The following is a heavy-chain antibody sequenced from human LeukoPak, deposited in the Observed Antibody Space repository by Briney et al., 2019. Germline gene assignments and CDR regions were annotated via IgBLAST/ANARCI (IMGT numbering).Heavy chain of an antibody. V-gene: IGHV3-33*01. D-gene: IGHD1-26*01. CDR2: IWYDGSNK. Sequence: PGGSLRLSCATSGFTFNRFGMHWVRQAPGKGLEWVAVIWYDGSNKDYADSVKGRFTISRDNSKNTLYLQMSGLRAEDTAVYYCARDPVGATTDGMDVWGQGTTVTVSS. J-gene: IGHJ6*02. CDR1: GFTFNRFG. CDR3: ARDPVGATTDGMDV.